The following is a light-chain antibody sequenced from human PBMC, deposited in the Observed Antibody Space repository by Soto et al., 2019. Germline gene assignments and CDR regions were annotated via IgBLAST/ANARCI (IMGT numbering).Light chain of an antibody. J-gene: IGKJ2*01. CDR1: QSVSSSY. Sequence: SLVPHSPGTLSVSPAARSTLSCSAIQSVSSSYLAWYQQKPGQAPRVLIYAASSRATGIPDRFSGSGSGTEFTLTISRLEPEDFAVYFCQQYGNSPPNTFGQGT. CDR3: QQYGNSPPNT. V-gene: IGKV3-20*01. CDR2: AAS.